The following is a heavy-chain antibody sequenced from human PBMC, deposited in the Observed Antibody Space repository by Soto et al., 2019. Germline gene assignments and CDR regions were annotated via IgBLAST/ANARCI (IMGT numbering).Heavy chain of an antibody. CDR2: TYYGSKWYN. D-gene: IGHD6-13*01. J-gene: IGHJ5*02. Sequence: SQTLSLTCAISGDSVSSNSAVSSWFRQSPSRGLEWLGRTYYGSKWYNDYAVSVKSRITINPDTSKNQFSLQLNSVTPEDTAVYYCARGGGVYAFDPWGQGTLVTVSS. V-gene: IGHV6-1*01. CDR1: GDSVSSNSAV. CDR3: ARGGGVYAFDP.